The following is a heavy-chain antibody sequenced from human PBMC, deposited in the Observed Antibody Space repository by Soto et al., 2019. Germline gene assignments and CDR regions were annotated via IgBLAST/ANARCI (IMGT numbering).Heavy chain of an antibody. V-gene: IGHV4-34*01. J-gene: IGHJ5*02. D-gene: IGHD3-22*01. CDR3: ARDAACSYYDSHSYCAHFDP. Sequence: SETLSLTCAVYGGSFSAYYWSWIRQPPGKGLEWIGEINHSGGTSYNPSLKSRVTISVDTSKSQFSLKLTSVTAADRAVYYCARDAACSYYDSHSYCAHFDPWGQGTLVTVSS. CDR1: GGSFSAYY. CDR2: INHSGGT.